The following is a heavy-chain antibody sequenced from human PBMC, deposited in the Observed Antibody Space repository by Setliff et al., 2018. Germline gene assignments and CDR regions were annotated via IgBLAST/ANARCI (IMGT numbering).Heavy chain of an antibody. V-gene: IGHV3-7*01. CDR3: ARGNSGGDY. Sequence: GGSLRLSCAASGFTFSSYWMSWVRQAPGKGLEWVANIKEDGSSTYYADSVKGRFTISRDNAKNTLYLQMNSLRAEDTAVYYCARGNSGGDYWGQGTLVTVSS. J-gene: IGHJ4*02. CDR2: IKEDGSST. CDR1: GFTFSSYW. D-gene: IGHD6-25*01.